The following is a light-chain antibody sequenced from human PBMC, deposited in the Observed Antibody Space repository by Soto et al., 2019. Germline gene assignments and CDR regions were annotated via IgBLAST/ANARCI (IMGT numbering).Light chain of an antibody. CDR3: QQSYYNPT. V-gene: IGKV1-39*01. J-gene: IGKJ1*01. Sequence: DIQMTQSPSSLSASVGDRVTITCRASQSVFNYLHWYHQKPGRAPNLLIYDISTLQSGVPSRFSGSGSGTDFTLTISCLQHEDCATYYCQQSYYNPTFGQGTKVEIK. CDR1: QSVFNY. CDR2: DIS.